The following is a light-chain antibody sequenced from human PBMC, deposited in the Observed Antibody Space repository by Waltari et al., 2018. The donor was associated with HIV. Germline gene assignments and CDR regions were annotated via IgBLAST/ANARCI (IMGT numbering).Light chain of an antibody. CDR3: QQRSNWPLT. Sequence: EIVLTQSPVTLSLSPGERATLPSRASQNINPFLAWYQHIPGQAPRLLIYDVSNRATGIPARFSGSGSGTDFTLTISSLEPEDFAVYYCQQRSNWPLTFGGGTKVEMK. CDR1: QNINPF. V-gene: IGKV3-11*01. CDR2: DVS. J-gene: IGKJ4*01.